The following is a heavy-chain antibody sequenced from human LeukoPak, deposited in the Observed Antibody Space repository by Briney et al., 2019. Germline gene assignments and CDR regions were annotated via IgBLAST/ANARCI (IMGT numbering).Heavy chain of an antibody. CDR2: ISSSSSYI. Sequence: GGSLRLSCAASGFTFSSYSTNWVRQAPGKGLEWVSSISSSSSYIYYGDSVKGRFTISRDNAKNSLYLQMNSLRAEDQAVYHCATETGYNYGFDHWGQGTLVTVSS. D-gene: IGHD5-18*01. CDR1: GFTFSSYS. J-gene: IGHJ5*02. V-gene: IGHV3-21*01. CDR3: ATETGYNYGFDH.